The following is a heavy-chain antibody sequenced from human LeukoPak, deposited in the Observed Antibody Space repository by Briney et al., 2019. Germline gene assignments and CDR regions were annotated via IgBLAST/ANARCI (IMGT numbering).Heavy chain of an antibody. CDR2: IKQDGSEK. J-gene: IGHJ3*02. Sequence: PGGSLRLSCAASGFTFSSYWMSWVRQAPGKGLEWVANIKQDGSEKYYVDSVKGRFTIFRDNAKNSLYLQMNSLRAEDTAVYYCARDSDSSGWVDAFDIWGQGTMVTVSS. V-gene: IGHV3-7*01. D-gene: IGHD6-19*01. CDR3: ARDSDSSGWVDAFDI. CDR1: GFTFSSYW.